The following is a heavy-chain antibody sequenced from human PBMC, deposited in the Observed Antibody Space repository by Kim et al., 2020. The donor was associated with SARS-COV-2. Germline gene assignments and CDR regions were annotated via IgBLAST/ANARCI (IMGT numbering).Heavy chain of an antibody. CDR1: GGSISSSNW. Sequence: SETLSLTCAVSGGSISSSNWWSWVRQPPGKGLEWIGEIYHSGSTNYNPALKSRVTIPVDKTKNQFSLKLSSVTAADTAVYYWTQTGIRASWYFDYWGQGTLVTVSS. D-gene: IGHD1-1*01. CDR2: IYHSGST. CDR3: TQTGIRASWYFDY. V-gene: IGHV4-4*02. J-gene: IGHJ4*02.